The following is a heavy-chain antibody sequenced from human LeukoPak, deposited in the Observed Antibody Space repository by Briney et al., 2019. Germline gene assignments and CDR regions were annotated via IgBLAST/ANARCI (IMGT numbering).Heavy chain of an antibody. J-gene: IGHJ4*02. CDR3: AKDRGWGSSWYGGGYYFDY. CDR1: GFTFSSYG. CDR2: ISYDGSNK. D-gene: IGHD6-13*01. Sequence: GGSLRLSCAVSGFTFSSYGMHWVRQAPGKGLEWVAVISYDGSNKYYADSVKGRFTISRDNSKNTLYLQMNSLRAEDTAVYYCAKDRGWGSSWYGGGYYFDYWGQGTLVTVSS. V-gene: IGHV3-30*18.